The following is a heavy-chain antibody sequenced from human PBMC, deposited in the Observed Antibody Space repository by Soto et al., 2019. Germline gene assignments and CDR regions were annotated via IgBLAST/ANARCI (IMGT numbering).Heavy chain of an antibody. Sequence: ASVKVSCKASGYTFTSYYMHWVRQAPGQGLEWMGIINPSGGSTSYAQKFQGRVTMTRDTSTSTVYMELSSLRSEDTAVYYCARDHPYYYGSGSSFSAVFGDKPESDFDYWGQGNLVTVSS. CDR3: ARDHPYYYGSGSSFSAVFGDKPESDFDY. V-gene: IGHV1-46*01. CDR2: INPSGGST. CDR1: GYTFTSYY. D-gene: IGHD3-10*01. J-gene: IGHJ4*02.